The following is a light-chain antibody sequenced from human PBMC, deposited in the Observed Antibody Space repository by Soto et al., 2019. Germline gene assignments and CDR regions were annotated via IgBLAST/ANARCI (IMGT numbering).Light chain of an antibody. V-gene: IGKV1-39*01. CDR1: QSISNH. Sequence: EIQMTQSPSSLSASVEDIVIITCLASQSISNHLNWYQQKPGKAPKLLIFAASSLQSGVPSRFSGSRSGPDFTLTISGLQPEDFATYYCQQSFSTPTFGQGTRLEIK. J-gene: IGKJ5*01. CDR3: QQSFSTPT. CDR2: AAS.